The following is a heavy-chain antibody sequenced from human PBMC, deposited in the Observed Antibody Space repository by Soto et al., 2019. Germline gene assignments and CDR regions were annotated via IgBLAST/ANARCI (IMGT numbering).Heavy chain of an antibody. CDR2: ISSSSSYI. D-gene: IGHD6-13*01. CDR3: ARDPQLVPTIFDY. CDR1: GFTFSSYS. Sequence: GGSLRLSCAASGFTFSSYSMNWVRQAPGKGLEWVSSISSSSSYIYYADSVKGRFTISRDNAKNSLYLQMNSLRAEDTAVYYCARDPQLVPTIFDYWGQGTLVTV. J-gene: IGHJ4*02. V-gene: IGHV3-21*01.